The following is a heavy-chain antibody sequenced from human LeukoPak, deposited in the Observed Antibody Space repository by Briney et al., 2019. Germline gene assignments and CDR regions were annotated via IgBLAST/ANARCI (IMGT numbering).Heavy chain of an antibody. Sequence: PSETLSLTCTVSGGSISSSSYYWGWIRQPPGKGLEWIGSTYYSGSTYYNPSLKSRVTISVDTSKNQFSLKLSSVTAADTAVYYCARESDSSGSAPLNFDYWGQGTLVTVSS. CDR2: TYYSGST. V-gene: IGHV4-39*07. D-gene: IGHD3-22*01. J-gene: IGHJ4*02. CDR1: GGSISSSSYY. CDR3: ARESDSSGSAPLNFDY.